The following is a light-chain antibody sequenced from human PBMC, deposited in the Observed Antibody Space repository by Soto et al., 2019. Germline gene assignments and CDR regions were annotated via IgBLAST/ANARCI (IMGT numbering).Light chain of an antibody. V-gene: IGKV1-5*03. Sequence: DIQMTQSPSTLSASVGDRVTITCRASQSISSWLAWYQQKPGKAPKLLLYKASSLESGVPSRFSGSGSGTEITLTISSLQPDDFATYYCQHYDTYPLTFGGGTKVEIK. CDR2: KAS. J-gene: IGKJ4*01. CDR1: QSISSW. CDR3: QHYDTYPLT.